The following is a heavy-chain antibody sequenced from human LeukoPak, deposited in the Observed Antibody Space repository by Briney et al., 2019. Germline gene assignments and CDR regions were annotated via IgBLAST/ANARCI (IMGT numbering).Heavy chain of an antibody. Sequence: SETLSLTCAVYGGSFSGYYWSWIRQPPGKGLEWIGEINHSGSTNYNPSLKSRVTISVDTSKNQFSLKLSSVTAADTAVYYCARGRPLPRLTGIYYYHGMDVWGQGTTVTVPS. CDR3: ARGRPLPRLTGIYYYHGMDV. D-gene: IGHD3-10*01. CDR2: INHSGST. J-gene: IGHJ6*02. CDR1: GGSFSGYY. V-gene: IGHV4-34*01.